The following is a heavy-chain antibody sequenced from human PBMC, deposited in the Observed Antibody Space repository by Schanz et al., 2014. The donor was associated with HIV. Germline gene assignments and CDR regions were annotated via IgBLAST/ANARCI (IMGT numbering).Heavy chain of an antibody. CDR3: ATSTPYLYDPDAFDI. CDR2: IIPIFGTA. V-gene: IGHV1-69*01. CDR1: GYTFTNYD. D-gene: IGHD3-16*01. Sequence: QVQLVQSGAEVKKPGASVKVSCKASGYTFTNYDINWVRQATGQGLEWMGGIIPIFGTANYAQKFQGRVTITADQSTNTGYMELSRLDSEDTAVYYCATSTPYLYDPDAFDIWGQGTLVTVSS. J-gene: IGHJ3*02.